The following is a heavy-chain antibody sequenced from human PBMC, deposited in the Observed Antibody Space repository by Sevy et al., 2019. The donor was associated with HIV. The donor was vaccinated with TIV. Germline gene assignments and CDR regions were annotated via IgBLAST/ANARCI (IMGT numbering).Heavy chain of an antibody. J-gene: IGHJ4*02. V-gene: IGHV6-1*01. Sequence: KQSQTLSLTCAISGDSVSSNSVAWNWIRQSPSRGLEWLGRTYYRSTWHNDYAVSVKSRITINPDTSKNQFSLQLNSVTPKDTAVYYCARTTSGWFDYWGQGTPVTVSS. CDR1: GDSVSSNSVA. CDR3: ARTTSGWFDY. CDR2: TYYRSTWHN. D-gene: IGHD6-19*01.